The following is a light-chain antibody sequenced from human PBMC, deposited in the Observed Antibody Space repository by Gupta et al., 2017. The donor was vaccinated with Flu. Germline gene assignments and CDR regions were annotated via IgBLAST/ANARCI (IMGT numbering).Light chain of an antibody. Sequence: SYELTQPFSVSVALGQTAAITCGGNNFGSKNVHWYQQKPGQAPVLVIYRNSNRPSGIPERFSGSKSGNTATLTISGAQAGDEADYYCHVWDSFIAAVFGGGTKLTVL. J-gene: IGLJ3*02. CDR2: RNS. CDR1: NFGSKN. CDR3: HVWDSFIAAV. V-gene: IGLV3-9*01.